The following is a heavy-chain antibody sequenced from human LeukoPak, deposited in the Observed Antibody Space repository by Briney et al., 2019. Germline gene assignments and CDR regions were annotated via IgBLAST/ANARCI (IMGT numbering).Heavy chain of an antibody. D-gene: IGHD7-27*01. Sequence: SETLSLTCTVSGGSISTYYWTWIRQPAGKGLEWIGRFSTSGIANYNPSLKSRVTMSVDTSKNQFFLKLNSVTAADTGVYYCMRDGPSWGLLWGQGALVTVSS. CDR3: MRDGPSWGLL. V-gene: IGHV4-4*07. CDR1: GGSISTYY. J-gene: IGHJ4*02. CDR2: FSTSGIA.